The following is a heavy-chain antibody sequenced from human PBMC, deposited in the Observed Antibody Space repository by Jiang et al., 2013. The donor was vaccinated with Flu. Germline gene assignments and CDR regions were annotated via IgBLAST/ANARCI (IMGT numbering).Heavy chain of an antibody. J-gene: IGHJ4*02. V-gene: IGHV2-5*02. CDR1: GFSLSINGVG. D-gene: IGHD1-26*01. CDR2: IYWDDDK. CDR3: ARHLVGATRSEFDY. Sequence: KPTQTLTLTCTFSGFSLSINGVGVGWIRQPPGKALEWLALIYWDDDKRYIPSLKSRLTITKDTSKNRVVLAMTNMDPVDTATYYCARHLVGATRSEFDYWGQGTLVTVSS.